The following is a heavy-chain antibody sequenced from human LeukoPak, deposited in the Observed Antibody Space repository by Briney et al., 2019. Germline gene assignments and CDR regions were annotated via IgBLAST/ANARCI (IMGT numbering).Heavy chain of an antibody. CDR3: ARGWKLSID. Sequence: HAISKEQEWVTIISYDGSSKYYAASVKGRSTISRDNSENTLYLQMNSLRAEDTAVYYCARGWKLSIDWGHGTLVSVSS. J-gene: IGHJ4*01. D-gene: IGHD4-23*01. V-gene: IGHV3-30*01. CDR2: ISYDGSSK.